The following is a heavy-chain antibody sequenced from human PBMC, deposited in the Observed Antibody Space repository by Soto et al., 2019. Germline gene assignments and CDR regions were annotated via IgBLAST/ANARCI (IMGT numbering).Heavy chain of an antibody. CDR2: MNPKSDNT. CDR3: ARGNRRYDFGRGYWGSMDV. Sequence: QVQLVQSGAEVKKPGASVKVSCKASGYTFTSYEINWVRQATGQGLEWMGWMNPKSDNTGYAQKFQGRVTMTRNSSISTAYREWSSLRTEDTAVYYCARGNRRYDFGRGYWGSMDVWGQGTTVTVSS. J-gene: IGHJ6*02. D-gene: IGHD3-3*01. CDR1: GYTFTSYE. V-gene: IGHV1-8*01.